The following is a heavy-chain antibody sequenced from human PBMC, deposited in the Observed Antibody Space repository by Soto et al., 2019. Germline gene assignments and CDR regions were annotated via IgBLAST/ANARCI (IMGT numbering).Heavy chain of an antibody. V-gene: IGHV3-23*01. CDR1: VFTFSSYA. CDR3: AKVFPHMIVVGFFEY. Sequence: PVGSLRLSCASSVFTFSSYAMSWVRQSPGKGLEWVSAISGSGGSTYYADSVKGRFTISRDNSKNTLYLQMNSLRAEDTAVYYCAKVFPHMIVVGFFEYWGQGTLVSVSS. J-gene: IGHJ4*02. D-gene: IGHD3-22*01. CDR2: ISGSGGST.